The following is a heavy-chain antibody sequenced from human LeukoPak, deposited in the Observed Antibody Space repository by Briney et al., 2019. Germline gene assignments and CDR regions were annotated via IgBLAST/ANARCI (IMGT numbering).Heavy chain of an antibody. D-gene: IGHD2-8*01. CDR1: GGSFSGYY. J-gene: IGHJ4*02. CDR3: ARGCTNGICYLDY. CDR2: IDHSGST. Sequence: SETLSLTCAVYGGSFSGYYWSWIRQPPGKGLEWIGEIDHSGSTNYKSSLKSQVTISGDTSKNQFSLKLSSVTAADTAVYYCARGCTNGICYLDYWGQGTLVTVSS. V-gene: IGHV4-34*01.